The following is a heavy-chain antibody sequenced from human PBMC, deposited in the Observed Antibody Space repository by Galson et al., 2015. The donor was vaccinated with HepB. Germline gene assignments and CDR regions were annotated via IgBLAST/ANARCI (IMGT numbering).Heavy chain of an antibody. CDR3: ARDLRLEQLGGGLDV. CDR2: IIPIFATA. CDR1: GGTFSSYA. V-gene: IGHV1-69*06. Sequence: SVKVSCKASGGTFSSYAISWVRQAPGQGLEWMGGIIPIFATANSAQKFQGRVTITADKSTSTAYMELSSLRSEDTAVYYCARDLRLEQLGGGLDVWGQGTTVTVSS. D-gene: IGHD6-6*01. J-gene: IGHJ6*02.